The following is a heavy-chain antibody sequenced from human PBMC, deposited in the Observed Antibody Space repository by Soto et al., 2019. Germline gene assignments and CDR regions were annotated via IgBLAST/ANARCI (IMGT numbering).Heavy chain of an antibody. V-gene: IGHV1-8*01. D-gene: IGHD3-16*01. CDR2: MNPDSGNT. J-gene: IGHJ5*02. CDR1: GYTFTNYD. Sequence: QVQLVQSGAEVKKPGASVKVSCKASGYTFTNYDIHWVRQATGQGLEWMGWMNPDSGNTGQSKQFQGRVTMPRDTPISTAYMEMSSLRSEDTAVYYCARGRFRRTWFGPWGQGTLVTGSS. CDR3: ARGRFRRTWFGP.